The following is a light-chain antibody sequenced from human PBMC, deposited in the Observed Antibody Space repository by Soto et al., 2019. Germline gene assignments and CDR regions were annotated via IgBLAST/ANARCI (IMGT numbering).Light chain of an antibody. CDR3: QQYARPPFS. Sequence: ELVLTQSPGTMSLSPGERATLSCRASQRISNSYLALYQQKTGQAPRLLLYDASSRATGIPARVSGSGSGTDFTLTISRLEPEDFAVYYCQQYARPPFSFGQVTKVEIK. J-gene: IGKJ2*01. V-gene: IGKV3-20*01. CDR1: QRISNSY. CDR2: DAS.